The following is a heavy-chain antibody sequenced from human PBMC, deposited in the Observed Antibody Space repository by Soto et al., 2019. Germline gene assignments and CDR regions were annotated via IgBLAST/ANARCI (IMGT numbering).Heavy chain of an antibody. CDR3: ARLKDSYGYDY. V-gene: IGHV4-39*01. CDR2: IYYSGST. J-gene: IGHJ4*02. Sequence: SETLSLTCTVSGGSISSSSYYWGWIRQPPGKGLEWIGSIYYSGSTYYNPSLKSRVTISVDTSKNQFSLKLSSVTAADTAVYYCARLKDSYGYDYWGQGTLVTVSS. D-gene: IGHD5-18*01. CDR1: GGSISSSSYY.